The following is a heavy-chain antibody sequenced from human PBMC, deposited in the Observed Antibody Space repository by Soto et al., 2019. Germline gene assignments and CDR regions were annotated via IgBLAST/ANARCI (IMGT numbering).Heavy chain of an antibody. V-gene: IGHV3-48*01. J-gene: IGHJ4*02. Sequence: EVQLVESGGGLVQPGGSLRLSCAASGFTFSSYSMDWVRQAPGKGLEWVSYISDISSNIHYADSVKGRFTISRDNDKNSLYLHMNSLRAEDTAVHYCARDKGSSSWHSFDYWGQGILVTVSS. CDR3: ARDKGSSSWHSFDY. D-gene: IGHD2-2*01. CDR2: ISDISSNI. CDR1: GFTFSSYS.